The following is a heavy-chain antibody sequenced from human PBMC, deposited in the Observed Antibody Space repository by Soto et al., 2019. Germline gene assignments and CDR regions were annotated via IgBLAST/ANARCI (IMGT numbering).Heavy chain of an antibody. CDR3: VVGVLFIPGTFAY. CDR2: IYSGGSA. Sequence: EVQLVESGGGLIQPGGSLRLSCAVSGFTVSSNYMIWVRQAPGKGLEWVSIIYSGGSAFYADSVKGRFTISRDNSKHTLYLQMRSLRPEDTSVYYCVVGVLFIPGTFAYWSKGTLVTVSS. J-gene: IGHJ4*02. D-gene: IGHD3-9*01. V-gene: IGHV3-53*01. CDR1: GFTVSSNY.